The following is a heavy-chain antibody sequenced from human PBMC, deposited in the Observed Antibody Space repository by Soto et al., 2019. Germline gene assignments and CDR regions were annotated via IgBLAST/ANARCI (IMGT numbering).Heavy chain of an antibody. V-gene: IGHV4-39*02. J-gene: IGHJ4*02. CDR3: AVLCTPDYIMVGHFDS. CDR1: GDSISSSSSY. CDR2: IYYSGST. Sequence: SETLSLTCTVSGDSISSSSSYWGWIRQPPGKRLEWIGRIYYSGSTYYNPSLKSRVNILQDTSKNHSSQNLTSMTAADTAVYYCAVLCTPDYIMVGHFDSWGQGTLVTVSS. D-gene: IGHD4-4*01.